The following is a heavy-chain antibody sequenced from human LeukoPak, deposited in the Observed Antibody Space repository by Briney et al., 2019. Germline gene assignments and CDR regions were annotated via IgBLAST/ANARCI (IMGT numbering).Heavy chain of an antibody. CDR3: ARIGLVRDDAFDI. V-gene: IGHV3-21*01. D-gene: IGHD3/OR15-3a*01. CDR2: ISSSSSYI. Sequence: GGSLRLSCAASGFTFSSYSMNWVRQAPGKGLEWVSSISSSSSYIYYADSVKGRFTISRDNAKNSLYLQMNSLRAEDTAVYYCARIGLVRDDAFDIWGQGTMVTVSS. J-gene: IGHJ3*02. CDR1: GFTFSSYS.